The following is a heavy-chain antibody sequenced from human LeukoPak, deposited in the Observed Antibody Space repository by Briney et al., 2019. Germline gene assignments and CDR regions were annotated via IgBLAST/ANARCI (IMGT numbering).Heavy chain of an antibody. V-gene: IGHV1-2*02. CDR1: GYTFTGYY. CDR3: ARPMEAYCGGDCYSGY. J-gene: IGHJ4*02. Sequence: GASVKVSCKASGYTFTGYYMHWVRQAPGQGLEWMGWINPNSGGTNYAQKFQGRVTMTRDTSISTAYMELSRLRSDDTAVYYCARPMEAYCGGDCYSGYWGQGTLVTVSS. D-gene: IGHD2-21*01. CDR2: INPNSGGT.